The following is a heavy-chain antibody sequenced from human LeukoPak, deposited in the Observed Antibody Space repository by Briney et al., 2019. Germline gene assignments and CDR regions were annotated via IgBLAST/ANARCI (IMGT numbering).Heavy chain of an antibody. V-gene: IGHV1-18*01. D-gene: IGHD6-13*01. CDR1: GYTFTRYG. Sequence: ASVKVSCKASGYTFTRYGISWVRQAPGQGLEWMGLSSGYNGNTNYAQKLQGRVTMPTDTSTSTAYTELRRLRSDHTAVHYCARANFPLIAAAGPAAFDIWGQGTMVTVSS. CDR3: ARANFPLIAAAGPAAFDI. CDR2: SSGYNGNT. J-gene: IGHJ3*02.